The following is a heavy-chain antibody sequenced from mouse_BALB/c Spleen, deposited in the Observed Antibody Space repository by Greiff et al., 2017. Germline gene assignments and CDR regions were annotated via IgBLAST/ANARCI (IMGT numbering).Heavy chain of an antibody. CDR1: GYTFTSYW. J-gene: IGHJ3*01. V-gene: IGHV1-87*01. Sequence: VKLVESGAELARPGASVKLSCKASGYTFTSYWMQWVKQRPGQGLEWIGAIYPGDGDTRYTQKFKGKATLTADKSSSTAYMQLSSLASEDSAVYYCARSKGYGNYAWFAYWGQGTLVTVSA. CDR2: IYPGDGDT. CDR3: ARSKGYGNYAWFAY. D-gene: IGHD2-1*01.